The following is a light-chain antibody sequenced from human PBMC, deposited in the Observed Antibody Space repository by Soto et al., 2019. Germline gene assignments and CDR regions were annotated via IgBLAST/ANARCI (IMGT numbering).Light chain of an antibody. J-gene: IGLJ1*01. V-gene: IGLV2-14*01. CDR1: SSDVGGYNY. Sequence: QSALTQPASVSGSPGQSITISCTGTSSDVGGYNYVSWYQQHPGKAPKLMIYEVSNRPSGVSNRFSGSKSGSTASLTISGLQDEDEADYYCNSYTSSSTLVFGTGTKVTVL. CDR3: NSYTSSSTLV. CDR2: EVS.